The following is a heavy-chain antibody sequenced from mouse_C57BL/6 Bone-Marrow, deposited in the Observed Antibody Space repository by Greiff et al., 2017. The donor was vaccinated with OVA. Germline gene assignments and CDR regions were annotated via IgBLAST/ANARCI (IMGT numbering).Heavy chain of an antibody. CDR1: GYTFTDYE. J-gene: IGHJ3*01. CDR2: IDPETGGT. Sequence: VQLVESGAELVRPGASVTLSCKASGYTFTDYEMHWVKQTPVHGLEWIGAIDPETGGTAYNQKFKGKAILTADKSSSTAYMELRSLTSEDSAVYYCTVWGPFAYWGQGTLVTVSA. V-gene: IGHV1-15*01. CDR3: TVWGPFAY.